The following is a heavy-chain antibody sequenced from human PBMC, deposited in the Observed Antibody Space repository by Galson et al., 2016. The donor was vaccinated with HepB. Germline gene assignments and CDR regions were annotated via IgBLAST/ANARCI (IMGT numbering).Heavy chain of an antibody. CDR2: IYYSGST. CDR3: ARARYSSGLYNWFDP. Sequence: ETLSLTCTVSGGSISSYYWNWIRQPPGKGLEWIGYIYYSGSTNYNPPLKSRVTISVDTSKNQFSLKLSSVTAADTAVYYCARARYSSGLYNWFDPWGQGTLVTVSS. D-gene: IGHD6-19*01. CDR1: GGSISSYY. J-gene: IGHJ5*02. V-gene: IGHV4-59*01.